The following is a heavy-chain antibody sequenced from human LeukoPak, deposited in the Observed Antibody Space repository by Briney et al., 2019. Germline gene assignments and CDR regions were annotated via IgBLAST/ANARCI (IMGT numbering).Heavy chain of an antibody. J-gene: IGHJ4*02. D-gene: IGHD6-13*01. CDR1: GFTFSSYA. Sequence: GGSLRLSCAASGFTFSSYAMHWVRQAPGKGLEWVAVISYDGSNKYYADSVKGRFTISRDNSKSTLYLQMNSLRAEDTAVYYCAREPSSSWFFDYWGQGTLVTVSS. CDR2: ISYDGSNK. V-gene: IGHV3-30*04. CDR3: AREPSSSWFFDY.